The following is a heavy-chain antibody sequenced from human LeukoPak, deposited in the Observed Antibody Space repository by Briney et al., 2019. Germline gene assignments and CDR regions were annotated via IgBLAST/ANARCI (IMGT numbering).Heavy chain of an antibody. V-gene: IGHV4-59*11. J-gene: IGHJ5*02. D-gene: IGHD4-23*01. Sequence: PSETLSLTCTVSGGSISSHYWSWIRQPPGKGLEWIGYIYYSGSTNYNPSLKSRVTISVDTSKNQFSLKLSSVTAADTAVYYCARDGGDYGGNLNWFDPWGQGTLVTVSS. CDR1: GGSISSHY. CDR2: IYYSGST. CDR3: ARDGGDYGGNLNWFDP.